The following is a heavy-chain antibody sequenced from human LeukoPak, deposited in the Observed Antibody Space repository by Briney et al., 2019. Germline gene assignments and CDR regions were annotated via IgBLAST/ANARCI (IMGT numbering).Heavy chain of an antibody. V-gene: IGHV4-39*07. D-gene: IGHD2-15*01. Sequence: SETLSLTCTVSGGSISSSSYYWGWIRQPPGKGLEWIGSVYYTGSTYYNPSLKSRVTISVDTSKNQFSLKLRSVTAADTATFYCARVTLGYCSGGSCNHGWFDPWGQGTLVTVSS. CDR3: ARVTLGYCSGGSCNHGWFDP. CDR2: VYYTGST. J-gene: IGHJ5*02. CDR1: GGSISSSSYY.